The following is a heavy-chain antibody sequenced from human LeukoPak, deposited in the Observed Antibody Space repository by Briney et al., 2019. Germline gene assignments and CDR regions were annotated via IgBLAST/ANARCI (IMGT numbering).Heavy chain of an antibody. D-gene: IGHD1-14*01. CDR2: INHSGST. CDR3: ARDGWAPKPFDY. J-gene: IGHJ4*02. V-gene: IGHV4-34*01. CDR1: GGSFSGYS. Sequence: PSETLSLTCAVYGGSFSGYSWSWIRHPPGKGLEWIGEINHSGSTNYNPSLKSRVTISVDTSKNQFSLKLSSVTAADTAVYYCARDGWAPKPFDYWGQGTLVTVSS.